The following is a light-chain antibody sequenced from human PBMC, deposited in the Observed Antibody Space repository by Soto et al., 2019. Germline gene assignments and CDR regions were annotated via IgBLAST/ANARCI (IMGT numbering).Light chain of an antibody. CDR2: WAS. V-gene: IGKV4-1*01. J-gene: IGKJ2*01. CDR3: QQYDSSPYT. CDR1: QSVLYTSNNKNY. Sequence: DIVMTQSPDSLAVSLGERATINCKSSQSVLYTSNNKNYLAWYQQKPGQPPKLLIYWASARDSGVPDRFSGSGSGTDFTLTVSSLQAEDVAVYYCQQYDSSPYTFGQGTKLEIQ.